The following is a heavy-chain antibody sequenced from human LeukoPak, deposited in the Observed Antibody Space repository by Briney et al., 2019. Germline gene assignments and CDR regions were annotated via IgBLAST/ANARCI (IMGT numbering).Heavy chain of an antibody. CDR3: ARDLGYCSSTSCYNWFGP. CDR2: IYYSGNT. V-gene: IGHV4-59*01. D-gene: IGHD2-2*01. CDR1: GGSISSYY. J-gene: IGHJ5*02. Sequence: PSETVSLTCTVSGGSISSYYWSWIRQPPGKGLEWIGYIYYSGNTNYNPSLKSRVTMSVDTSKNQFSLKLSSVTAADTAVYYCARDLGYCSSTSCYNWFGPWGQGSLVTVSS.